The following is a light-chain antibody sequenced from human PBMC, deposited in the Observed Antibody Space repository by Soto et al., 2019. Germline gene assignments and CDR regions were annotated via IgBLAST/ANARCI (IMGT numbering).Light chain of an antibody. Sequence: ELVMTQSPATLSLSPGDSATLSCRDSQSVSSNLAWYQQKPGQAPRLLIYGAYTRATGIPARFSGSGSGTEFTLTISSLQSEDFAVYYCQQYNNWPPITFGQGTRLEIK. CDR1: QSVSSN. V-gene: IGKV3-15*01. CDR2: GAY. J-gene: IGKJ5*01. CDR3: QQYNNWPPIT.